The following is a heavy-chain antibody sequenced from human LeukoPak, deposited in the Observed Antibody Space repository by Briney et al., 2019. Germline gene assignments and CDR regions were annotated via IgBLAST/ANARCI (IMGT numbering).Heavy chain of an antibody. V-gene: IGHV3-7*01. J-gene: IGHJ4*02. D-gene: IGHD4-17*01. CDR1: GFTFSSYW. CDR3: SSGNDYGDYLVDY. Sequence: GGSLRLSCAASGFTFSSYWMSWVRQAPGKGLEWVANIKQDGSEKYYVDSVKGRFTISRDNAKNSLYLQMNSLRAEDTAVYYCSSGNDYGDYLVDYWGQGTLVTVSS. CDR2: IKQDGSEK.